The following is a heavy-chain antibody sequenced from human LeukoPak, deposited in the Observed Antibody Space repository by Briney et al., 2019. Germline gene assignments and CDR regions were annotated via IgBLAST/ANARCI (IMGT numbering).Heavy chain of an antibody. J-gene: IGHJ4*02. CDR1: GFTFSSYS. D-gene: IGHD1-1*01. V-gene: IGHV3-48*01. Sequence: GVTLRLSCAASGFTFSSYSMNLVRQAPGEGLEWVSYISSSSSTTYYADSVRGRFTISRDNDKNSMYRQRNRLRAGDTAMYYCARDENRWNDDGDYWGQRTLVTVSS. CDR2: ISSSSSTT. CDR3: ARDENRWNDDGDY.